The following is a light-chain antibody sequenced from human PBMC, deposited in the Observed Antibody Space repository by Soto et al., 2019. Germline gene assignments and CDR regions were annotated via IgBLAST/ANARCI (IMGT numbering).Light chain of an antibody. Sequence: QSALTQPPSASGTPGRRVTIACSGSSSNVGTNTVHWYQHLPGKAPTLLIYGNNQRPSGVPYRFSGSSSGTSASLAMSRLRSEDESDYYCATWDDRMNGPVFGTGTKVTVL. CDR2: GNN. J-gene: IGLJ1*01. CDR1: SSNVGTNT. CDR3: ATWDDRMNGPV. V-gene: IGLV1-44*01.